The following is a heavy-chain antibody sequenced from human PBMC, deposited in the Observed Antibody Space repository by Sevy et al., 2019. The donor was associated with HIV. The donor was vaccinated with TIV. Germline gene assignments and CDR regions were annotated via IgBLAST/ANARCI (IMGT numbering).Heavy chain of an antibody. D-gene: IGHD1-7*01. CDR1: GFIFSDYY. V-gene: IGHV3-11*06. CDR3: ARDRRNYSGQYFDF. J-gene: IGHJ4*02. Sequence: GGSLRLSCAASGFIFSDYYMSWIRQSPGKGLEWVSDISSGTTHRKYADSVKGGFTISRDNAKNSLYLQMNSLTVEDTAVYYCARDRRNYSGQYFDFWGQGTLVTVSS. CDR2: ISSGTTHR.